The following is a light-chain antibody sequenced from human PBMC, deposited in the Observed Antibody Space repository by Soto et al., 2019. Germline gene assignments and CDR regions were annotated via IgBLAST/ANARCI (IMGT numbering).Light chain of an antibody. CDR2: DAS. CDR1: QSVSSY. Sequence: ESVLTQSPATLSLSPGERATLSCRASQSVSSYLAWYQQKPGQVPRLFIYDASSRATGIPARFSGSGSGTDFTLTISSLEPEDFAVYYCQQRSKWPITFGQGTRLEIK. J-gene: IGKJ5*01. CDR3: QQRSKWPIT. V-gene: IGKV3-11*01.